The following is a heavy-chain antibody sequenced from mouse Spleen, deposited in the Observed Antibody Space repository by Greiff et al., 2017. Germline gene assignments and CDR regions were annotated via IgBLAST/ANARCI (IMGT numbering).Heavy chain of an antibody. Sequence: EVKLMESGPELVKPGASVKISCKASGYSFTDYNMNWVKQSNGKSLEWIGVINPNYGTTSYNQKFKGKATLTVDQSSSTAYMQLNSLTSEDSAVYYCAKGAYYSNYVAYWGQGTLVTVSA. CDR3: AKGAYYSNYVAY. J-gene: IGHJ3*01. CDR2: INPNYGTT. D-gene: IGHD2-5*01. CDR1: GYSFTDYN. V-gene: IGHV1-39*01.